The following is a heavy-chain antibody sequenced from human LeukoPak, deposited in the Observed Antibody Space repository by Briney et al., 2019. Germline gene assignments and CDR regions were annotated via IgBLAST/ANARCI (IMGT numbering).Heavy chain of an antibody. CDR3: TRQLVIEVYYFDY. V-gene: IGHV3-48*04. CDR1: GFTFSSYS. Sequence: GGSLRLSCAASGFTFSSYSMNWVRQAPGKGLEWVSYISSSSSTIYYADSVKGRFTISRDNAKNSLYLQMNSLRAEDTALYYCTRQLVIEVYYFDYWGQGTLVTVSS. D-gene: IGHD6-13*01. J-gene: IGHJ4*02. CDR2: ISSSSSTI.